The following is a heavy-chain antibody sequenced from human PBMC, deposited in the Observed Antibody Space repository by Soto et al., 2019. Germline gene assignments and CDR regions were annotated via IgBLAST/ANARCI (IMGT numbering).Heavy chain of an antibody. D-gene: IGHD2-15*01. V-gene: IGHV4-39*01. Sequence: QLQLQESGPGLVKPSETLSLTCSVSGDSISISSYYWGWVRQPPGKGLEWIGSIHYSGSTHYSPSLKSRVTISGDASNKQFSLKLGCVTAADTAMYYCASTKDETLYFDYWGQGNLVTVSS. CDR1: GDSISISSYY. J-gene: IGHJ4*02. CDR3: ASTKDETLYFDY. CDR2: IHYSGST.